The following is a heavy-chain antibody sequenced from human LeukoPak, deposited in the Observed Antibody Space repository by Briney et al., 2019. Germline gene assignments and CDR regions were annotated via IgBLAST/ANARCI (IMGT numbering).Heavy chain of an antibody. CDR3: AREHYGGVYYFDY. CDR1: GGSISSGSYY. D-gene: IGHD3-16*01. J-gene: IGHJ4*02. Sequence: PSQTLSLTCTVSGGSISSGSYYWSWIRQPAGKGLEWIGRIYTSGSTNYNPSLKSRVTISVDTSKNQFSLKLSSVTAADTAVYYCAREHYGGVYYFDYWGQGTLVTVSS. CDR2: IYTSGST. V-gene: IGHV4-61*02.